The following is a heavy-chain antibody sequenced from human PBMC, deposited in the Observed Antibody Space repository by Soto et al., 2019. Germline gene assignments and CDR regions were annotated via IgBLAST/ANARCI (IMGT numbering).Heavy chain of an antibody. CDR3: ARAKRYYDSSGYPDY. V-gene: IGHV3-7*03. CDR2: IKQDGSEK. D-gene: IGHD3-22*01. Sequence: GGSLRLSCAASGFTFSSYWMSWVRQAPGKGLEWVANIKQDGSEKYYVDSVKGRFTISRDNAKNSLYLQMNSLRAEDTAVYYCARAKRYYDSSGYPDYWGQGTLVTAPQ. CDR1: GFTFSSYW. J-gene: IGHJ4*02.